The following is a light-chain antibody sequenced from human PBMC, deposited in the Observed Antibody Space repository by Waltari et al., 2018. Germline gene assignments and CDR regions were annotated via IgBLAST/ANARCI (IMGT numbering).Light chain of an antibody. CDR3: ISYAGYNNWV. Sequence: QSALTQPPSASGSPGQSVTISCTGTSSDVGGYNYVSWYQQYPGKAPKIIIYEVTKRPSGVPDRFSASKAGSTASLTVSGLQAEDEADYYCISYAGYNNWVFGGGTKLTVL. J-gene: IGLJ3*02. V-gene: IGLV2-8*01. CDR1: SSDVGGYNY. CDR2: EVT.